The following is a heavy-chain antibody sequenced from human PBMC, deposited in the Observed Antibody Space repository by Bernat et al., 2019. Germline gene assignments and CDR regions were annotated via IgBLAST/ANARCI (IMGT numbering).Heavy chain of an antibody. CDR3: TVWVDYRHY. CDR1: GFTFSSYA. J-gene: IGHJ4*02. V-gene: IGHV3-30-3*01. Sequence: QVQLVESGGGVVQPGRSLRLSCAASGFTFSSYAMHWVRQAPGKGLEWVAVISYDGSNKYYADSVKGRFTISRDNSKNTLYLQMNSLRAEDTAVYYCTVWVDYRHYWGQGTLVTVSS. CDR2: ISYDGSNK. D-gene: IGHD4/OR15-4a*01.